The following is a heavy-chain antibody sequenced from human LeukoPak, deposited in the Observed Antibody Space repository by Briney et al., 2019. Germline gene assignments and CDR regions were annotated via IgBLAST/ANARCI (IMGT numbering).Heavy chain of an antibody. CDR2: ISSSGDIT. D-gene: IGHD3-22*01. V-gene: IGHV3-23*01. J-gene: IGHJ5*01. CDR1: GFTFSSYE. Sequence: PGGSLRLSCAASGFTFSSYEMNWVRQAPGKGLEWVSAISSSGDITFYADSVRGRFTISRDNSRYTLYLQMNSLRAEDAAMYYCAKDRPNYHESNGHYYRRNGDSWGQGTLVTVSS. CDR3: AKDRPNYHESNGHYYRRNGDS.